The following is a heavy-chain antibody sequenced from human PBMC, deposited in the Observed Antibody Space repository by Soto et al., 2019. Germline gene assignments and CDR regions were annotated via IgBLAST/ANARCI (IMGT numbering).Heavy chain of an antibody. Sequence: SVKVSCKASGGTFSSYAISWVRQAPGQGLEWMGGIIPIFGTANYAQKFQGRVTITADESTSTAYMELSSLRSEDTAVYYCARWRVNIVVVVAATLEYNWFDPWGQGTLVTVS. D-gene: IGHD2-15*01. CDR2: IIPIFGTA. J-gene: IGHJ5*02. V-gene: IGHV1-69*13. CDR1: GGTFSSYA. CDR3: ARWRVNIVVVVAATLEYNWFDP.